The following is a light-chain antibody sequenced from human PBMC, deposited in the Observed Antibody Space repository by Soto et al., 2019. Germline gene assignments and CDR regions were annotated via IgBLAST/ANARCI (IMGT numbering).Light chain of an antibody. CDR3: SSFTASSTWV. V-gene: IGLV2-14*01. Sequence: QSALTQPASVSGFPGQSITISCTGTSSDVGVLNYVSWYQHHPGNAPKLMIFEVSNRPSGVSDRFSGSKSDNTASLTVSGLQAEDESDYYCSSFTASSTWVFGGGTKLTVL. CDR1: SSDVGVLNY. J-gene: IGLJ3*02. CDR2: EVS.